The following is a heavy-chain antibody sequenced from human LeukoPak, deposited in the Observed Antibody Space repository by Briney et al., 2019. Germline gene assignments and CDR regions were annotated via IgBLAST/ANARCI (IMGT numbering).Heavy chain of an antibody. Sequence: SETLSLTCTVSGGSISSYYWSWIRQPAGKGLEWIGRIYTSGSTNYNPSLKSRVTMSADTSKNQFSLKLSSVTAADTAVYYCARNSGSGYDYYWFDPWGQGTLVTVSS. CDR2: IYTSGST. V-gene: IGHV4-4*07. D-gene: IGHD5-12*01. CDR1: GGSISSYY. J-gene: IGHJ5*02. CDR3: ARNSGSGYDYYWFDP.